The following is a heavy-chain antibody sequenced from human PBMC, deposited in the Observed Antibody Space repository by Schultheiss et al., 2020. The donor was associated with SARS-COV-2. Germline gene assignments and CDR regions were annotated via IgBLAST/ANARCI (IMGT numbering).Heavy chain of an antibody. V-gene: IGHV3-30*03. CDR1: GFTFSSYG. D-gene: IGHD6-19*01. Sequence: GESLKISCAASGFTFSSYGMHWVRQAPGKGLEWVAVISYDGSNKYYADSVKGRFTISRDNSKNTLYLQMNSLRAEDTAVYYCARGRAVAGPFDYWGQGTLVTVSS. J-gene: IGHJ4*02. CDR2: ISYDGSNK. CDR3: ARGRAVAGPFDY.